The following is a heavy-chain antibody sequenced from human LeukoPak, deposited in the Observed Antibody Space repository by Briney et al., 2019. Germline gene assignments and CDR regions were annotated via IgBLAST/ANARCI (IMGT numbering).Heavy chain of an antibody. J-gene: IGHJ4*02. D-gene: IGHD2-21*02. CDR3: ARDLGGVTDY. Sequence: GGSLRLSCAAYGFTVRSHWMHWVRQPPGKGLVWVSRISSDGSSTSYADSVKGRFTISRDNAKNTLYLQMNSLRAEDTAVYYCARDLGGVTDYWGQGTLVTVSS. V-gene: IGHV3-74*01. CDR2: ISSDGSST. CDR1: GFTVRSHW.